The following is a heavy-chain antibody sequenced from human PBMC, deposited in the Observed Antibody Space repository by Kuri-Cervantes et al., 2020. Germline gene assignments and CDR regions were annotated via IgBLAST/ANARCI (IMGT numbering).Heavy chain of an antibody. CDR2: ITWDSGTI. J-gene: IGHJ4*02. Sequence: SLKISCAASGFTFDDYPMHWVRQVPGKGLEWVSGITWDSGTIDYADSVKGRFTISRDNAKNSLYLQMNSLRVEDTAVYYCARDLVRKSLSGSNYGGPGYFDFWGQGTLVTVSS. CDR3: ARDLVRKSLSGSNYGGPGYFDF. V-gene: IGHV3-9*01. CDR1: GFTFDDYP. D-gene: IGHD5-18*01.